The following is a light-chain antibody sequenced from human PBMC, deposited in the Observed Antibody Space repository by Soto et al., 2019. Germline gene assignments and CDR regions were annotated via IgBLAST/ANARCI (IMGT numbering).Light chain of an antibody. CDR2: AAS. V-gene: IGKV1-9*01. J-gene: IGKJ4*01. Sequence: DMQLTQSPSFLSASVGDRVTMACRASQAISTYLAWYQQKPGIAPKLLISAASTLQSGVPSRFSGRGSGTEFTLTVSSLQPEDFATYYCQQLNDYPLTFGGGTKVDIK. CDR1: QAISTY. CDR3: QQLNDYPLT.